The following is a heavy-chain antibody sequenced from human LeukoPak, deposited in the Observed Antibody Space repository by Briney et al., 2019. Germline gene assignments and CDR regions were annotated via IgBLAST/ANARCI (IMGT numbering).Heavy chain of an antibody. CDR3: ARESNYDILTGYYPDY. CDR2: IYQSGST. D-gene: IGHD3-9*01. J-gene: IGHJ4*02. Sequence: PSHTLSLTCVVSGGSIRRGGYSWSWIRQPPGKGLECIGYIYQSGSTYYNPSLKSRVTISLHRSKNHFSLHLSSVTAADTAVYYCARESNYDILTGYYPDYWGRGTLVTVSS. V-gene: IGHV4-30-2*01. CDR1: GGSIRRGGYS.